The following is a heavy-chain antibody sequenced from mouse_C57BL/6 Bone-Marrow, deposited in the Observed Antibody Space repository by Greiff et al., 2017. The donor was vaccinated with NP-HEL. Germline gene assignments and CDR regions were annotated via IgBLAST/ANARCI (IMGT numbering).Heavy chain of an antibody. CDR3: ARTVPYNGL. Sequence: QVQLQQPGAELVKPGASVKMSCKASGYTFTSYWITWVKQRPGQGLEWIGDIYPGSGSTNYNEKLKSKAPLTVDTSSSTAYLQLSSLTSEDSAVYYCARTVPYNGLWGTGTTVTVSS. CDR1: GYTFTSYW. J-gene: IGHJ1*03. D-gene: IGHD1-1*01. V-gene: IGHV1-55*01. CDR2: IYPGSGST.